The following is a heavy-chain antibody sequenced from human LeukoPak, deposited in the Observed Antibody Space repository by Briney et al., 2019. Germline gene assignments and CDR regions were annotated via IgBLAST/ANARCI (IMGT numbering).Heavy chain of an antibody. J-gene: IGHJ4*02. V-gene: IGHV3-7*01. D-gene: IGHD3-9*01. CDR1: GFTFSSYW. Sequence: GGSLRLSCAASGFTFSSYWMSWVRQAPGKGLEWVANIKQDGSEKYYVDSVKGRFTISRDNGKNSLYLQMNSLRAEDTAVYYCAKVRLGDFDWLSMLDYWGQGTLVTVSS. CDR3: AKVRLGDFDWLSMLDY. CDR2: IKQDGSEK.